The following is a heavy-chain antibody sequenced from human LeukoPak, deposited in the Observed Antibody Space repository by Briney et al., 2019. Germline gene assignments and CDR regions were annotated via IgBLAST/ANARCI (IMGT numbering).Heavy chain of an antibody. CDR1: GGSISSGDYY. D-gene: IGHD5-12*01. V-gene: IGHV4-30-4*01. J-gene: IGHJ4*02. Sequence: SQTLSLTCTVSGGSISSGDYYWSWIRQPPGKGLEWIGYIYYSGSTYYNPSLKSRVTISVDTSKNQFSLKLSSVTAADTAVYYCARGGWIEPHPYGYWGQGTLVTVSS. CDR3: ARGGWIEPHPYGY. CDR2: IYYSGST.